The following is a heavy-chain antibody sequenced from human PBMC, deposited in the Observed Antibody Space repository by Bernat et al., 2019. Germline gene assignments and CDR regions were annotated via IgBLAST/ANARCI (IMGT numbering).Heavy chain of an antibody. Sequence: EVQLVESGGGLVKPGGSLRLSCAASGFTFSSYSMNWVRQAPGKGLEWVSSISSSSSYIYYADSVKGRFTISRDNAKNSLFLQMNSLRAEDTAVYYCGRVSEGYYDSSCYYNAFDIWGQGTMVTVSP. CDR3: GRVSEGYYDSSCYYNAFDI. D-gene: IGHD3-22*01. J-gene: IGHJ3*02. V-gene: IGHV3-21*01. CDR1: GFTFSSYS. CDR2: ISSSSSYI.